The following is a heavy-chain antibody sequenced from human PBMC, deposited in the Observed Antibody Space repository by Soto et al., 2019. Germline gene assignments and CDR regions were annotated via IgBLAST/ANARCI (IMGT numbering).Heavy chain of an antibody. V-gene: IGHV4-30-4*01. D-gene: IGHD2-2*01. Sequence: SETLSLTCAVSGDSIGSGNYYCSWIRQPPGKGLEWIAYIYYTGRTYYNPSLKSRVTISVDTSKNQFSLKLSSVTAADTAVYYCARLGAYCATTSCYFHYGMDVWGQGTTVTVS. CDR2: IYYTGRT. CDR3: ARLGAYCATTSCYFHYGMDV. J-gene: IGHJ6*02. CDR1: GDSIGSGNYY.